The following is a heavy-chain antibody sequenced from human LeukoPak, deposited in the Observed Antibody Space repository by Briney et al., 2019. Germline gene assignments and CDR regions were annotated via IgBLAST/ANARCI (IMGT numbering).Heavy chain of an antibody. V-gene: IGHV4-31*11. CDR2: IYYSGST. J-gene: IGHJ3*02. CDR3: ARETPCSGGSCYSPNAFDI. D-gene: IGHD2-15*01. CDR1: GGSISSGGYY. Sequence: ASETLSLTCAVYGGSISSGGYYWSWIRQHPGKGLEWIGYIYYSGSTYYNPSLKSRVTISVDTSKNQFSLKLSSVTAADTAVYYCARETPCSGGSCYSPNAFDIWAKGQWSPSLQ.